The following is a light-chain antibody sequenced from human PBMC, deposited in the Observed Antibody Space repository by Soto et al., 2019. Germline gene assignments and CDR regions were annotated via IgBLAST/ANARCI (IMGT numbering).Light chain of an antibody. J-gene: IGKJ4*01. Sequence: DMQMTQSPSSLSASIEDRVTITCRASQTIITYLNWYQHKPGKAPKLLIYAASSLQSGVPSRFSGSGSGIDFTLTICSLQLEYCATYYCELANCFPLSFGGGTKVDIK. CDR2: AAS. CDR3: ELANCFPLS. V-gene: IGKV1-39*01. CDR1: QTIITY.